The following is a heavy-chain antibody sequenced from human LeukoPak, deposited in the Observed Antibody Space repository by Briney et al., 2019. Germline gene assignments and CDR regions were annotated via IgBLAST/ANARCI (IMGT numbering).Heavy chain of an antibody. CDR2: IRYDGSNN. Sequence: GGSLRLSCAASGFTFSSYGMHWVRQAPGKGLEWVAFIRYDGSNNYYADSVKGRFTISRDNSKNTLYLQMNSLRAEDTAVYYCATLYGGSLDYWGQGTLVTVSS. CDR3: ATLYGGSLDY. CDR1: GFTFSSYG. J-gene: IGHJ4*02. D-gene: IGHD5-12*01. V-gene: IGHV3-30*02.